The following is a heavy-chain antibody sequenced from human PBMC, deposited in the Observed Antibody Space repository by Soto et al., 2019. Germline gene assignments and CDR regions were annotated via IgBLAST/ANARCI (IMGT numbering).Heavy chain of an antibody. J-gene: IGHJ4*02. V-gene: IGHV1-18*04. Sequence: ASVKVSCKASGYTFTSYGISWVRQAPGQGLEWMGWISAYNGNTNYAQKLQGRVTMTTDTSTSTAYMELRSLRSDDTAVYYCARDTVHTVATTLYYFDYWGQGNLVTVSS. CDR1: GYTFTSYG. CDR3: ARDTVHTVATTLYYFDY. CDR2: ISAYNGNT. D-gene: IGHD5-12*01.